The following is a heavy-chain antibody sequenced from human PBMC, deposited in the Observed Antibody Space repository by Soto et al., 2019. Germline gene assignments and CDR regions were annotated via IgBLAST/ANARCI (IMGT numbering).Heavy chain of an antibody. CDR3: ASIAAVGAFDI. CDR1: GGTFSSYT. Sequence: SVKVSCKASGGTFSSYTISWVRQAPGQGLEWMGRIIPILGIANYAQKFQGRVTITADKSTSTAYMELSSLRSEDTAVYYCASIAAVGAFDIWGQGTMVTVSS. D-gene: IGHD6-13*01. J-gene: IGHJ3*02. V-gene: IGHV1-69*02. CDR2: IIPILGIA.